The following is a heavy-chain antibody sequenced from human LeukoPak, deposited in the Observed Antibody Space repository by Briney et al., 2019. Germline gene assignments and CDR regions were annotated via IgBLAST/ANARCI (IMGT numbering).Heavy chain of an antibody. J-gene: IGHJ5*02. Sequence: SETLSLTCAVSGYSLSSGYYWGWTRPPPGKGLEWIGSIYHSGSTYYNPSLKSRVTISVDTSKNQFSLKLSSVTAADTAVYYCAREGQLPTSYNWFDPWGRGTLVTVSS. CDR2: IYHSGST. CDR3: AREGQLPTSYNWFDP. V-gene: IGHV4-38-2*02. CDR1: GYSLSSGYY. D-gene: IGHD2-2*01.